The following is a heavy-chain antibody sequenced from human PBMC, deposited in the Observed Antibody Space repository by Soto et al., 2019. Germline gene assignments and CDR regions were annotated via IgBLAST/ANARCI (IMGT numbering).Heavy chain of an antibody. CDR2: ISSSSSTI. V-gene: IGHV3-48*02. CDR3: AREISVAGGHFDY. Sequence: GSLRLSCTASGFTFSSYGMNWVRQAPGKGLEWVSSISSSSSTIYYADSVRGRFTISRDNAKNSLYLQMNSLRDEDMAVYYCAREISVAGGHFDYWGQGTLVTVSS. CDR1: GFTFSSYG. D-gene: IGHD6-19*01. J-gene: IGHJ4*02.